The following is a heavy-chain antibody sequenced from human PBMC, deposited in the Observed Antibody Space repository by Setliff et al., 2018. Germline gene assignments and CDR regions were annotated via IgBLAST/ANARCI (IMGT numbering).Heavy chain of an antibody. V-gene: IGHV3-21*01. J-gene: IGHJ6*02. D-gene: IGHD3-3*01. CDR1: GLTFSSYS. CDR3: AREAVGEYNFWSGSPWGYYYYGMDV. Sequence: GGSLRLSCAASGLTFSSYSMNWVRQAPGKGLEWVSSISSSSSYIYYADAVKGRFTISRDNAKNSLYLQMNSLRAEDTAVYYCAREAVGEYNFWSGSPWGYYYYGMDVWGQGTTVTVSS. CDR2: ISSSSSYI.